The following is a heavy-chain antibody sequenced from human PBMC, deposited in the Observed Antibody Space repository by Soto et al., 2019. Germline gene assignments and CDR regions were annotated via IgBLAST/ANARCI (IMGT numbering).Heavy chain of an antibody. CDR2: ILNDGSNR. D-gene: IGHD3-10*01. CDR1: EFTFSNYG. CDR3: ARDDEYSGNGMDV. V-gene: IGHV3-33*01. Sequence: ESGGGVVQPGSSLRLSCAASEFTFSNYGMHWVRQAPGKGLEWVAVILNDGSNRYHADSVKDRFTISRDNSKNTLYLQMNSLRAEDTAVYYCARDDEYSGNGMDVWGQGTTVTVS. J-gene: IGHJ6*02.